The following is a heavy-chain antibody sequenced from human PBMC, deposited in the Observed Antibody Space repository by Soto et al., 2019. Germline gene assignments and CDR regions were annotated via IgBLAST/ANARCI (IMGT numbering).Heavy chain of an antibody. D-gene: IGHD3-3*02. CDR1: EFTFSPYP. CDR2: VSSAGDKE. V-gene: IGHV3-30*18. CDR3: AKDLAIASTLALNY. J-gene: IGHJ4*02. Sequence: LRLSCAASEFTFSPYPMHWVRQAPGKGLEWVAFVSSAGDKEYYGDSVKGRFTVSRDNSNNNLFLQMNSLRPEDTAVYYCAKDLAIASTLALNYWGQGTLVTVSS.